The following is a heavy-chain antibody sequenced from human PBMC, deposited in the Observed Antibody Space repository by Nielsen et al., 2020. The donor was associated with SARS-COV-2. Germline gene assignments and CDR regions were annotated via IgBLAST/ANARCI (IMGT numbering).Heavy chain of an antibody. CDR1: GFAVSSNY. V-gene: IGHV3-21*04. CDR3: ATERGYYGMDV. Sequence: GGSLRLSCAASGFAVSSNYVNWVRQAPGKGLEWVAAIDGTSSYIYYADAVKGRLTISRDNAKNSLLLQMDSLRAEDTAVYYCATERGYYGMDVRGQGTTVTVSS. D-gene: IGHD3-10*01. J-gene: IGHJ6*02. CDR2: IDGTSSYI.